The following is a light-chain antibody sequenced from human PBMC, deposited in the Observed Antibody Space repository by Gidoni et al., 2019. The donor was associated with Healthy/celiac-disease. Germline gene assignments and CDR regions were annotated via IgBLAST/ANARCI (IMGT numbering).Light chain of an antibody. CDR1: QSVSSSH. CDR2: GAS. Sequence: EIVLTQSPGTLSLSPGERATLSCRASQSVSSSHLAWSQQKPGPAPRLLIYGASSRATGIPDSFSGSGSGTDFTLTISRLEPEDFAVYYCQQYGSSPRTFGQGTKLEIK. CDR3: QQYGSSPRT. J-gene: IGKJ2*01. V-gene: IGKV3-20*01.